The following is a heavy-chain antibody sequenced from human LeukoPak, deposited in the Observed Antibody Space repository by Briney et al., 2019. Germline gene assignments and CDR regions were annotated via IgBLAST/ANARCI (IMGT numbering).Heavy chain of an antibody. V-gene: IGHV3-21*01. J-gene: IGHJ4*02. Sequence: GGSLRLSCAASGFTVRNYCMSWVRQAPGKGLEWVSSISSSSSYIYYADSVKGRFTISRDNAKNSLYLQMNSLRAEDTAVYYCARAPRYGDYAMDWGQGTLVTVSS. CDR2: ISSSSSYI. D-gene: IGHD4-17*01. CDR3: ARAPRYGDYAMD. CDR1: GFTVRNYC.